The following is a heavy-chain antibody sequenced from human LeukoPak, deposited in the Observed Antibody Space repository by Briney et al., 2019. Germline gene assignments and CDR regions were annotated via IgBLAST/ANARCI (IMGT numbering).Heavy chain of an antibody. Sequence: PSETLSLTCTVSGGSISSSSYYWGWIRQPPGKGLERIGRIYYSGSTYYTPSLKSRVTISVDTSTNQFSLKLSSVTAADTAVYYCASYPYTPVFGFLEWFPDDPWGQGTLVTVSS. CDR3: ASYPYTPVFGFLEWFPDDP. CDR1: GGSISSSSYY. V-gene: IGHV4-39*01. D-gene: IGHD3-3*01. J-gene: IGHJ5*02. CDR2: IYYSGST.